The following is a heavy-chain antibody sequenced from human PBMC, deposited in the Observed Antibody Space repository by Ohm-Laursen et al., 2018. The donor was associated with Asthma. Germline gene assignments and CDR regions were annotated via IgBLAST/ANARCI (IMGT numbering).Heavy chain of an antibody. CDR1: GATFSSSS. V-gene: IGHV1-69*13. CDR2: IIPIFATA. D-gene: IGHD3-16*02. CDR3: SKCGGSCYRSSYSWFDS. J-gene: IGHJ5*01. Sequence: SVKVSCKASGATFSSSSINWVRQAPGQGLEWMGGIIPIFATANYAQKFQGRVTITADESTSTVYMEVSSLRSEDTAVYYCSKCGGSCYRSSYSWFDSWGQGTLVTVSS.